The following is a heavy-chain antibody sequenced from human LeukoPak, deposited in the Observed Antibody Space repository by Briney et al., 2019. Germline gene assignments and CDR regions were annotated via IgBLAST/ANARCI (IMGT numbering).Heavy chain of an antibody. J-gene: IGHJ4*02. D-gene: IGHD6-13*01. CDR3: ARSGSAAAEDY. V-gene: IGHV3-30-3*01. Sequence: GGSLRLSCAASGFTVSSNYMTWVRQAPGKGLEWVAVISYDGSNKYYADSVKGRFTISRDNSKNTLYLQMNSLRAEDTAVYYCARSGSAAAEDYWGQGTLVTVSS. CDR1: GFTVSSNY. CDR2: ISYDGSNK.